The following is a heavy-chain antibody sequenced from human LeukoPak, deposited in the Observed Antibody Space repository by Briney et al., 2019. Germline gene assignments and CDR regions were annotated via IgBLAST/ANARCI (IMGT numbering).Heavy chain of an antibody. CDR3: ARPVGATKGVFDY. CDR1: GYTFTSYY. V-gene: IGHV1-46*01. CDR2: INPSGGST. J-gene: IGHJ4*02. Sequence: ASVKVSCKASGYTFTSYYMHWVRQAPGQGLEWMGIINPSGGSTSYAQKFQGRVTMTTDTSTSTAYMELRSLRSDDTAVYYCARPVGATKGVFDYWGQGTLVTVSS. D-gene: IGHD1-26*01.